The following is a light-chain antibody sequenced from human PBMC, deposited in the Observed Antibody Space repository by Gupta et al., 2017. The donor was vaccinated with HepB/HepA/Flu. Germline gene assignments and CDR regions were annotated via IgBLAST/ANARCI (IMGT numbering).Light chain of an antibody. Sequence: QSVLTQPPSASGTPGQRVTISCSGSSSKIGSITVYWYQHSPGRAPKLLIHSDNLRPSGFPERFSGSKSGTSASLAISGLQSEDEAEYYCAAWDDSLNKMLFGGGTKLTVL. CDR1: SSKIGSIT. V-gene: IGLV1-44*01. CDR3: AAWDDSLNKML. CDR2: SDN. J-gene: IGLJ2*01.